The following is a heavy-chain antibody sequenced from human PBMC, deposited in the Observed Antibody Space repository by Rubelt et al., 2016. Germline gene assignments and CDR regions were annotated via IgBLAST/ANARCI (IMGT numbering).Heavy chain of an antibody. CDR3: ARDSGSRIFDY. D-gene: IGHD2/OR15-2a*01. V-gene: IGHV4-31*03. CDR1: GGSISSGGYY. J-gene: IGHJ4*02. Sequence: QVQLQESGPGLVKPSQTLSLTCTVSGGSISSGGYYWSWIRQHPGKGLEWIGYIYYSGSTYYNPSPKSRVTSAVDTSKNQFSLKLSSVTAADTAVYYCARDSGSRIFDYWGQGTLVTVSS. CDR2: IYYSGST.